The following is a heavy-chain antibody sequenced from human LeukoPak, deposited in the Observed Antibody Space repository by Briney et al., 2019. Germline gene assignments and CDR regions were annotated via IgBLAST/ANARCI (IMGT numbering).Heavy chain of an antibody. V-gene: IGHV5-51*01. CDR2: IYPGDSDT. CDR1: GYSFSTYW. Sequence: GESLKISCQGSGYSFSTYWIGWVRQMPGKGPEWMGFIYPGDSDTRYSPAFQGQVSISADKYISSAYLQWSSLKPSDTAVYYCAKVVELATLTGDSYTYSYHMDVWGKGTAVTVSS. J-gene: IGHJ6*03. CDR3: AKVVELATLTGDSYTYSYHMDV. D-gene: IGHD5-24*01.